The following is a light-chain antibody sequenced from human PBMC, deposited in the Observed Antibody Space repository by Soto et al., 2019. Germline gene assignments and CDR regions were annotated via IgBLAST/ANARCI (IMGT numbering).Light chain of an antibody. V-gene: IGLV2-8*01. CDR2: EVS. Sequence: SALTQPASVSAPPGQSITISCTGTSSDVGAYNYVYWYQQHPGKAPKLMIYEVSKRPSGVPGRFSGSKSGNTASLTVSGLQAEDEADYYCSSFAGSDNVVFGGGTKVTVL. CDR3: SSFAGSDNVV. CDR1: SSDVGAYNY. J-gene: IGLJ2*01.